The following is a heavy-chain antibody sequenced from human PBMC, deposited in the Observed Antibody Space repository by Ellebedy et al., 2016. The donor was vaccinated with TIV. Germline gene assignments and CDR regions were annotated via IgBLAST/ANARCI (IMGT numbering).Heavy chain of an antibody. Sequence: SVKVSXKTSGDTFNSYAFSWVRQAPGQGLEWMGGIIPVFGVSNYAQEFQGRVTISADESTTTVFMELTSLTSDDTAVYYCAKGTAPLVPNFDYWGQGTLVIVSS. CDR2: IIPVFGVS. CDR1: GDTFNSYA. D-gene: IGHD6-6*01. J-gene: IGHJ4*02. V-gene: IGHV1-69*13. CDR3: AKGTAPLVPNFDY.